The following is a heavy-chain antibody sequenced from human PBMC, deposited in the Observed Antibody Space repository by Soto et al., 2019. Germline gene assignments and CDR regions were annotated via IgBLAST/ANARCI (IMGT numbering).Heavy chain of an antibody. D-gene: IGHD6-19*01. Sequence: EVQLVESGGGLVQPGGSLRLSCAASGFTFSSYSMNWVRQAPGKGLEWVSYISSSSSTIYYADSVKGRFTISRDNAKNCLYLQMNSLRDADTDVYYCARAATYSSGWEAELGWYFGLWGRGTPGTVSA. V-gene: IGHV3-48*02. CDR1: GFTFSSYS. CDR2: ISSSSSTI. CDR3: ARAATYSSGWEAELGWYFGL. J-gene: IGHJ2*01.